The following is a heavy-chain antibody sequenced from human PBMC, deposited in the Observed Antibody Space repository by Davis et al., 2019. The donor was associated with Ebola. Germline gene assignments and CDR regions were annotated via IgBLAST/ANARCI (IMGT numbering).Heavy chain of an antibody. CDR3: ARVSSTGWFYFEY. CDR2: IIPLFGTA. J-gene: IGHJ4*02. Sequence: SVKVSCKASGYPFTDFAINWLRQAPGQGLEWMGGIIPLFGTAHSVQNFQGRLTITADESTSTVYMELSRLRSEDTAIYYCARVSSTGWFYFEYWGQGTPVTVSS. D-gene: IGHD6-19*01. CDR1: GYPFTDFA. V-gene: IGHV1-69*13.